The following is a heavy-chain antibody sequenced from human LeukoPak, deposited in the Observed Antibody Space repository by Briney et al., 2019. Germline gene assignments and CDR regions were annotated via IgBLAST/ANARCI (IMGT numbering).Heavy chain of an antibody. V-gene: IGHV1-24*01. CDR1: GGTFSSYA. D-gene: IGHD1-26*01. CDR2: FDPEDGET. J-gene: IGHJ4*02. CDR3: ATDRAYSGSYRTVGYFDY. Sequence: GASVKVSCKASGGTFSSYAISWVRQAPGKGLEWMGGFDPEDGETIYAQKFQGRVTMTEDTSTDTAYMELSSLRTEDTAVYYCATDRAYSGSYRTVGYFDYWGQGTLVTVSS.